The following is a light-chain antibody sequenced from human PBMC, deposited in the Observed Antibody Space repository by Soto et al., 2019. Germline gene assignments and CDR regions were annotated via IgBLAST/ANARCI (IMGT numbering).Light chain of an antibody. V-gene: IGKV3-20*01. CDR1: QSVSSSY. CDR2: GAS. CDR3: QHYGSFPLT. Sequence: EIVLTQSPGTLSLSPGERATLSCRASQSVSSSYLAWYQQKPGQAPRLLIYGASSRATGIPDRFSGSGSGTDFPLTISRLEPEDFAVYYCQHYGSFPLTFGGGTKVEIK. J-gene: IGKJ4*01.